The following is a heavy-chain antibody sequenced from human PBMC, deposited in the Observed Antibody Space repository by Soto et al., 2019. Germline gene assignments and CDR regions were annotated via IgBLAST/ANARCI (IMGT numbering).Heavy chain of an antibody. Sequence: SETLALTCTVSGVSIRNCYWSWIRQPPGKGLEWIGYVYYSGSTNYNPSLKSRVTISVDTSKNQFSLKLSSVTAADTAVYYCARDLVVPAAMFTEPAAVGYYYYMDVWGKGTTVTVSS. CDR3: ARDLVVPAAMFTEPAAVGYYYYMDV. CDR2: VYYSGST. CDR1: GVSIRNCY. D-gene: IGHD2-2*01. J-gene: IGHJ6*03. V-gene: IGHV4-59*01.